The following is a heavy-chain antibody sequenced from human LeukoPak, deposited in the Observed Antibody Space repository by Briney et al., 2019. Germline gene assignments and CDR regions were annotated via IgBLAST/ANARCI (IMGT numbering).Heavy chain of an antibody. J-gene: IGHJ5*02. V-gene: IGHV3-48*03. CDR3: ARDLSLYCSSTSCYYNWFDP. Sequence: PGGSLRLSCAASGFTFSSYEMNWVRQAPGKGLEWVSYISSSGSTIYYADSVKGRFTISRDNAKNSLYLQMNSLRAEDTAVYYCARDLSLYCSSTSCYYNWFDPWGQGTLVTVSS. D-gene: IGHD2-2*01. CDR2: ISSSGSTI. CDR1: GFTFSSYE.